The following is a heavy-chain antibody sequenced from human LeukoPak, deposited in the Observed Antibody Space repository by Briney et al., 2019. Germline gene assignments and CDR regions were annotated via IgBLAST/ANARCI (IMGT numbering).Heavy chain of an antibody. D-gene: IGHD3-3*01. CDR3: AKDGCQILASYYDFWSGSDFDY. J-gene: IGHJ4*02. V-gene: IGHV3-66*01. Sequence: PGGSLRLSCTASGFTFGDYSMSWVRQAPGKGLEWVSLIYSGGSTYYADSVKGRFTISRDNSKNTLYLQMNSLRAEDTAVYYCAKDGCQILASYYDFWSGSDFDYWGQGTLVTVSS. CDR2: IYSGGST. CDR1: GFTFGDYS.